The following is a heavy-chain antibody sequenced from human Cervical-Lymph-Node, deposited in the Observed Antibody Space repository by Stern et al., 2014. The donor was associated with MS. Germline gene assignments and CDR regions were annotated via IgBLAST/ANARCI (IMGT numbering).Heavy chain of an antibody. J-gene: IGHJ4*02. CDR2: LNPFCGAT. Sequence: VQLVESGAAVKKPGSSVKLSCKASGDTFSSYALRWVRQAPGQGLEWVGGLNPFCGATRYAEKFQDRVTITPEEYTGTAFMELTSMTFDDTAVYYCALRRSYYVHWGQGTLVTVSS. CDR1: GDTFSSYA. D-gene: IGHD3-10*01. CDR3: ALRRSYYVH. V-gene: IGHV1-69*01.